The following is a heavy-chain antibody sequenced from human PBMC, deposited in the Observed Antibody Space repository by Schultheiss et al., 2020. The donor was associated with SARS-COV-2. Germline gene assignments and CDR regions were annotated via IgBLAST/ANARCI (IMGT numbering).Heavy chain of an antibody. J-gene: IGHJ4*02. CDR2: ISSNGGST. V-gene: IGHV3-64*04. CDR3: ASWPKGIAVAGPLGY. Sequence: GGSLRLSCAASGFTFSSYAMHWVRQAPGKGLEYVSAISSNGGSTYYADSVKGRFTISRDNSKNTLYLQMNSLRAEDTAVYYCASWPKGIAVAGPLGYWGQGTLVTVSS. D-gene: IGHD6-19*01. CDR1: GFTFSSYA.